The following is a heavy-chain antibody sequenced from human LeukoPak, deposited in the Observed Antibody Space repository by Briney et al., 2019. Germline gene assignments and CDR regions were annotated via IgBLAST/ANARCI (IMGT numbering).Heavy chain of an antibody. V-gene: IGHV6-1*01. CDR3: ARGGVYFDY. D-gene: IGHD2-8*01. CDR2: TYYRSKWGN. Sequence: SQTLSLTCAISGDSVSSNSAAWHWIRQSPSRGLEWLGRTYYRSKWGNDYAVSMKSRISIKSDTSKNQFSLQLNSVTPEDTAVYYCARGGVYFDYWGQGTLVTVSS. J-gene: IGHJ4*02. CDR1: GDSVSSNSAA.